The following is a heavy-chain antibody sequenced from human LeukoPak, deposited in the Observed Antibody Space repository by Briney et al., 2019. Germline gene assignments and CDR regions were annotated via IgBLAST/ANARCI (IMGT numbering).Heavy chain of an antibody. D-gene: IGHD4-17*01. V-gene: IGHV3-74*01. Sequence: GGSLRLSCAASGFTFSSYSMNWVRQAPGKGLVWVSRINSDGSSTTYADSVKGRFTISRDNAKNTLYLQMNSLRAEDTAVYYCARWETTVTTLDYWGQGTLVTVSS. CDR3: ARWETTVTTLDY. J-gene: IGHJ4*02. CDR2: INSDGSST. CDR1: GFTFSSYS.